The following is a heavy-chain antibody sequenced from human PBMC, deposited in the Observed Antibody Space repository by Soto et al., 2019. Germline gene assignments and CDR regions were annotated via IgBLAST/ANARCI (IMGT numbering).Heavy chain of an antibody. D-gene: IGHD3-9*01. CDR1: GGSISSGDYF. Sequence: QVQLQESGPGLVKPSQTLSLTCTVSGGSISSGDYFWSWIRQSPGKGLEWIGYISSIGSTYYNPSLKRRVSGSRDTSKNQFSLKLSSVTTTDTAVYYCARGLVIRPYYYHGMDVWGQGTTVTVSS. J-gene: IGHJ6*02. CDR3: ARGLVIRPYYYHGMDV. CDR2: ISSIGST. V-gene: IGHV4-30-4*01.